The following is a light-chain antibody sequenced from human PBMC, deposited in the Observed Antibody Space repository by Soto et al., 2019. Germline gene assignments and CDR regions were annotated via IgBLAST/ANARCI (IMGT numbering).Light chain of an antibody. CDR2: AAS. J-gene: IGKJ1*01. Sequence: AIQMTQSPSSLSASVGDRVAISCRASQDIRNTLAWYQQKPGEAPKLLIFAASNLQSGVPSRFSGSGSVTAFTLAITGLQPEDFATYYCLQYYNFSWTFGQGTKVEVK. CDR1: QDIRNT. CDR3: LQYYNFSWT. V-gene: IGKV1-6*01.